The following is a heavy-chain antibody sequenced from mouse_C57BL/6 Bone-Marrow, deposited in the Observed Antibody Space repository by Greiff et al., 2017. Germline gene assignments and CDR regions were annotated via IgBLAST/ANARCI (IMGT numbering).Heavy chain of an antibody. CDR3: ARVGDYVY. D-gene: IGHD2-4*01. Sequence: VQLQQSGAELVRPGTSVKMSCKASGYTFTNYWIGWAKQRPGHGLEWIGEIYPGGGYTNYNEKFKGKATLTADKSSSTAYMQFSSLTSEDSAIYYCARVGDYVYWGQGTLVTVSA. CDR1: GYTFTNYW. V-gene: IGHV1-63*01. J-gene: IGHJ3*01. CDR2: IYPGGGYT.